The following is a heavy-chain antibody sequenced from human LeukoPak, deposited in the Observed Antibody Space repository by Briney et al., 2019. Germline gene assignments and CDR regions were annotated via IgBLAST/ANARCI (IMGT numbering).Heavy chain of an antibody. CDR1: GYTFTSYD. J-gene: IGHJ5*02. D-gene: IGHD3-9*01. CDR2: VTSYNGDT. V-gene: IGHV1-18*01. CDR3: AKDWHILTGRNCFDP. Sequence: ASVKVSCKASGYTFTSYDINWVRQATGQGLEWMGWVTSYNGDTNYAQKFQGRVTMSTDTSTSAAYMELRSLRFDDTAIYYCAKDWHILTGRNCFDPWGQGTLVTVSS.